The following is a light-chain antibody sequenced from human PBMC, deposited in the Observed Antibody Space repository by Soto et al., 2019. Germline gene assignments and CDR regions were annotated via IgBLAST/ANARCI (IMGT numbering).Light chain of an antibody. V-gene: IGLV2-14*01. CDR2: DVS. Sequence: QSALTQPASVSGSPGQSIAISCTGTSSDVGGYNFVSWYQQHAHKAPQLMISDVSNRPSGVSNRFSGSKSGNTAYLTISWLQAEDAADYYCSSYTSSSTDVVGTGTKLTVL. CDR3: SSYTSSSTDV. CDR1: SSDVGGYNF. J-gene: IGLJ1*01.